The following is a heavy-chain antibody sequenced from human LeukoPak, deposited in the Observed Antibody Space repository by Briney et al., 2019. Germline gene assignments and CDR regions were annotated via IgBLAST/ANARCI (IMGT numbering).Heavy chain of an antibody. CDR2: IYYSGST. V-gene: IGHV4-39*07. CDR1: GGSISSSSYY. J-gene: IGHJ6*03. CDR3: ARTSIGYYYMDV. Sequence: SETLSLTCTVSGGSISSSSYYWGWIRQPPGKGLEWIGSIYYSGSTYYNPSLKSRVTISVDTSKNQFSLKLSSVTAADTAVYYCARTSIGYYYMDVWGKGTTVTVSS. D-gene: IGHD2/OR15-2a*01.